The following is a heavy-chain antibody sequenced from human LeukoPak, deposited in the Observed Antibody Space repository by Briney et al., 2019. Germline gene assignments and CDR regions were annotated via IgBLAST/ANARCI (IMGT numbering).Heavy chain of an antibody. CDR3: AKDRATSSGSYYGYFDY. CDR2: ISVSGGTT. CDR1: GFTFSSYA. Sequence: GGSLRLSCAASGFTFSSYAMSWVRQAPGKGLEWLSAISVSGGTTYYVDSVKGRFTISRDNSKNTVYLQMNSLRAEDTAVYYCAKDRATSSGSYYGYFDYWGQGILVTVSS. J-gene: IGHJ4*02. D-gene: IGHD1-26*01. V-gene: IGHV3-23*01.